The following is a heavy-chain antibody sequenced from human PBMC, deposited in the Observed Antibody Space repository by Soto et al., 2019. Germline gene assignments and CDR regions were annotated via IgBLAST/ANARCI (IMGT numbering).Heavy chain of an antibody. CDR1: GFTFPTCA. J-gene: IGHJ4*02. Sequence: WGSLRLSCGASGFTFPTCAMSWLRKTSGRGLEWVLAVGGSAGTRSYTDSVKCRFIVPRDSSTNTLYLQMKSPRPGITAVYYSGKVGDDLGGFDSWGQGP. V-gene: IGHV3-23*01. CDR3: GKVGDDLGGFDS. CDR2: VGGSAGTR. D-gene: IGHD3-16*01.